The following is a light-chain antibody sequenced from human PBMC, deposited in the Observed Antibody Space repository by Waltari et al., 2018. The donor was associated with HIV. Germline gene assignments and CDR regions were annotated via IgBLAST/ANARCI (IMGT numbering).Light chain of an antibody. J-gene: IGKJ2*01. CDR3: QQYNSDFYT. V-gene: IGKV1-5*03. CDR1: QDVGYW. Sequence: DIQMTQSPSTLSASVGDRVTITCRASQDVGYWLAWYQPKSGKAPKLLMYKTSILEYGVPSRFSGRASGTGFTLTIDGLQPEDFATYYCQQYNSDFYTFGQGTKLEIK. CDR2: KTS.